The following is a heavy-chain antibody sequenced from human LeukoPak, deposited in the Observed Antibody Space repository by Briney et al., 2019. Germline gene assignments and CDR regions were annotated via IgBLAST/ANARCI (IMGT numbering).Heavy chain of an antibody. CDR1: GFSVSSNY. Sequence: GGSLRLSCAASGFSVSSNYMTWVRQAPGKGLEWVSVIHSGGRAYYADSVRGRFTTSRDNSKNTLDLQMNSLSVEDTAVYYCVGVETITMVRGASGDVWGKGTTVTVSS. V-gene: IGHV3-66*02. CDR2: IHSGGRA. J-gene: IGHJ6*04. D-gene: IGHD3-10*01. CDR3: VGVETITMVRGASGDV.